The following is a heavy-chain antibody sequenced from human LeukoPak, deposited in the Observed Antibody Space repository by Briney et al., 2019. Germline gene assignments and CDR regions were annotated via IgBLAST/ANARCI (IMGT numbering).Heavy chain of an antibody. J-gene: IGHJ5*02. D-gene: IGHD1-1*01. Sequence: SETLSLTCAVSGGSISSGGYSWSWIRQPPGKGLEWIGYIYYSGSTYYSPSLKSRVTISVDRSKNQFSLKLSSVTAADTAVYYCARGVQYVVSQHGNWFDPWGQGTLVTVSS. CDR1: GGSISSGGYS. V-gene: IGHV4-30-2*01. CDR2: IYYSGST. CDR3: ARGVQYVVSQHGNWFDP.